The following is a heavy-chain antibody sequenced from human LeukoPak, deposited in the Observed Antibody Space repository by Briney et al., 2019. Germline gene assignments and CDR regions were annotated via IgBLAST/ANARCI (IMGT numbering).Heavy chain of an antibody. J-gene: IGHJ4*02. CDR2: IKDDGSQT. CDR3: AKVMTRTMVRGVPPSDY. V-gene: IGHV3-7*01. CDR1: GFAFNSYW. Sequence: GGSLRLSCVASGFAFNSYWMSWVRQAPGKGLEWVANIKDDGSQTYLVDSVKGRFTLSRDNAKSSMYLQLTSLTTDDTAVYYCAKVMTRTMVRGVPPSDYWGQGTLVTVSS. D-gene: IGHD3-10*01.